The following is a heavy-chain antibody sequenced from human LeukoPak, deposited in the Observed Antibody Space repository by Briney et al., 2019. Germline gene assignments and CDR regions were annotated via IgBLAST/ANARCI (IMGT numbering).Heavy chain of an antibody. J-gene: IGHJ4*02. V-gene: IGHV1-46*01. D-gene: IGHD5-18*01. CDR3: ARQWIQNYYFDY. Sequence: ASVKVSCKASGYTFTSYYMHWVRQAPGQGLEWMGIINPSGGGTSYAQKFQGRVTMTRDTSTSTVYMELSSLRSEDTAVYYCARQWIQNYYFDYWGQGTLVTVSS. CDR2: INPSGGGT. CDR1: GYTFTSYY.